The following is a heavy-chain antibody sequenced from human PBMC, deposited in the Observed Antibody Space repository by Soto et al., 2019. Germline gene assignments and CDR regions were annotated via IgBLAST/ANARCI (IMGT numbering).Heavy chain of an antibody. J-gene: IGHJ4*02. CDR1: GGSISSGGYY. CDR3: ARENPVVAAFDY. Sequence: QVQLQESGPGLVKPSQTLSLTCTVSGGSISSGGYYWSWIRQHPGKGLEWIGYIYYSGSTYYNPSLMSRVTISVDTSKNQFSLKLSSVTAADTAVYYCARENPVVAAFDYWGQGTLVTVSS. CDR2: IYYSGST. D-gene: IGHD2-15*01. V-gene: IGHV4-31*03.